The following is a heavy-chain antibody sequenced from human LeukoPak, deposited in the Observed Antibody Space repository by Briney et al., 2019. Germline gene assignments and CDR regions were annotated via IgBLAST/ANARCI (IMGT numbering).Heavy chain of an antibody. D-gene: IGHD6-19*01. Sequence: PGGSLRLSCAASGFTFSSYAMSWVRQAPGKGLEWIGSIFHSGNTYYNPSLKSRVTISVDTSKNQFSLKLSSVTAADTAVYYCAREGAVAGDFDYWGQGTLVTVSS. CDR2: IFHSGNT. J-gene: IGHJ4*02. V-gene: IGHV4-38-2*02. CDR3: AREGAVAGDFDY. CDR1: GFTFSSYA.